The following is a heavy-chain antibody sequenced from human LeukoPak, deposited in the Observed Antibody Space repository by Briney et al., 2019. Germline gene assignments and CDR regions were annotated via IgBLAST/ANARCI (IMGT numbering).Heavy chain of an antibody. D-gene: IGHD1-1*01. V-gene: IGHV3-33*01. CDR1: GFTFSSYG. CDR3: ARLDDY. CDR2: IWYDGSNE. J-gene: IGHJ4*02. Sequence: GGSLRLSCTASGFTFSSYGMHWVRQAPGKGLEWVAVIWYDGSNEYYADSVKGRFTISRDNSKNTLYLQMNSLRAEDTAVYYCARLDDYWGQGTLVTVSS.